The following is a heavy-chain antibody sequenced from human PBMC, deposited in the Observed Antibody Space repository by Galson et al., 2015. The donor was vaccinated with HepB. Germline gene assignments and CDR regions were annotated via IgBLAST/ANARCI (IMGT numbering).Heavy chain of an antibody. V-gene: IGHV1-69*06. CDR2: IIPIFGTA. D-gene: IGHD5-18*01. CDR3: ASGGYSYGITRGYGMDV. CDR1: GGTFSSYA. J-gene: IGHJ6*02. Sequence: SVKVSCKASGGTFSSYAISWVRQAPGQGLEWMGGIIPIFGTANYAQKFQGRVTITADKSTSTAYMELSSLRSEDTAVYYCASGGYSYGITRGYGMDVWGQGTTVTVSS.